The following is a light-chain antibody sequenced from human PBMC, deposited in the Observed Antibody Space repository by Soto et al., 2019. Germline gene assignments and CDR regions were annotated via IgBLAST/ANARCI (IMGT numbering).Light chain of an antibody. CDR2: DVS. Sequence: QSALTQPASVSGSPGQSIAISCTGTSSDVGGYNYVSWYQQHPGKAPKLMVYDVSNRPSGVSNRFSGSKSGNTASLTISGLQAEDEADYYCSSYAGRLVFGGGTKLTVL. J-gene: IGLJ2*01. CDR3: SSYAGRLV. CDR1: SSDVGGYNY. V-gene: IGLV2-14*01.